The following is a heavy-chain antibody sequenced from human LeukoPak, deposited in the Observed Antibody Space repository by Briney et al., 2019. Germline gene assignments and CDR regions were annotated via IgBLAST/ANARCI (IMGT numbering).Heavy chain of an antibody. CDR3: ARDEYYYDSSGYYHRWFDP. Sequence: GGSLRLSCAASGFTFSSYWMHWVRQAPGKGLVWVSRINSDGSSTSYADSVKGRFTISRDNAKNTLYLQMNSLRAGDTAVYYCARDEYYYDSSGYYHRWFDPWGQGTLVTVSS. CDR2: INSDGSST. D-gene: IGHD3-22*01. CDR1: GFTFSSYW. J-gene: IGHJ5*02. V-gene: IGHV3-74*01.